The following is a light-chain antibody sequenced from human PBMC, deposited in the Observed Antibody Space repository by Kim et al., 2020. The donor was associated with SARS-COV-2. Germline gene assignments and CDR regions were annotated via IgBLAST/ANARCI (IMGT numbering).Light chain of an antibody. CDR2: DES. Sequence: ASVGDRVTITCQASQNITTYLNWFHQKPGKAPKLLIFDESNLETGVPSRFRGDGSGTHFTFTINNLQPEDIGTYFCQQYDSLPITFGQGTRLEIK. CDR3: QQYDSLPIT. J-gene: IGKJ5*01. V-gene: IGKV1-33*01. CDR1: QNITTY.